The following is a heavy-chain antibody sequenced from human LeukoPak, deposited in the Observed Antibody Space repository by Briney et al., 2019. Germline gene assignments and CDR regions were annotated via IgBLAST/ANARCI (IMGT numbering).Heavy chain of an antibody. V-gene: IGHV3-23*01. J-gene: IGHJ4*02. CDR1: GFTFSSFA. CDR2: VSGNGAYT. D-gene: IGHD3-10*01. Sequence: GGSLRLSCAASGFTFSSFAMSWVRQAPGKGLQWVSTVSGNGAYTYYPDSVRGRFTISRDRSRNTVYLQVNSLRAEDTAVYFCAKRGVVIRVFLVGFHKEAYYFDSWGQGALVTVSS. CDR3: AKRGVVIRVFLVGFHKEAYYFDS.